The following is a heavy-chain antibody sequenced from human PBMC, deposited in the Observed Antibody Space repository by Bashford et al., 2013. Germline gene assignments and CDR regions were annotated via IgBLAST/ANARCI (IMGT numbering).Heavy chain of an antibody. CDR2: IYPGDSDT. CDR3: ARSSDSSGYYFPYYYYGMDV. D-gene: IGHD3-22*01. V-gene: IGHV5-51*01. CDR1: GYSFTSYW. Sequence: GESLKISCKGSGYSFTSYWIGWVRQMPGKGLEWMGIIYPGDSDTRYSPSFQGQVTISADKSISTAYLQWSSLKASDTAMYYCARSSDSSGYYFPYYYYGMDVWGQGTTVTVSS. J-gene: IGHJ6*02.